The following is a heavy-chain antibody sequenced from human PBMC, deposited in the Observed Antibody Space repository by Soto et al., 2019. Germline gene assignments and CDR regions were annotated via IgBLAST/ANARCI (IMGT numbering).Heavy chain of an antibody. CDR3: ARDRGPIAVRKHYVYYYGMDV. CDR1: GYTFTSYG. CDR2: ISAYNGNT. D-gene: IGHD6-19*01. V-gene: IGHV1-18*04. J-gene: IGHJ6*02. Sequence: ASVKVSCKASGYTFTSYGISWVRQAPGQGIEWMGWISAYNGNTNYAQKLQGRVTMTTDTSTSTAYMELRSLKSDDTAVYYCARDRGPIAVRKHYVYYYGMDVWGQGTTVTVSS.